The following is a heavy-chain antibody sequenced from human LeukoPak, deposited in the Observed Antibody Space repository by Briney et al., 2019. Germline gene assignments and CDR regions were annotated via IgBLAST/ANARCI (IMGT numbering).Heavy chain of an antibody. Sequence: GASVKVSCEASGYTFSRYSITWVRQAPGQGLEWMGRITVYSGDTHYAQKFQGRVIMTTDTSTSTAYMELRSLRSDDTAVYYCARQINGRWFDPWGQGTLVTVSS. J-gene: IGHJ5*02. CDR1: GYTFSRYS. CDR3: ARQINGRWFDP. V-gene: IGHV1-18*01. CDR2: ITVYSGDT. D-gene: IGHD1-26*01.